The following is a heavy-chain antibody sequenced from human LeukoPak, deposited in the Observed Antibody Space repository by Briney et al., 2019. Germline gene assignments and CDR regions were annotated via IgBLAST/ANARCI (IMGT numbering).Heavy chain of an antibody. CDR1: GGTFSSYA. CDR2: IIPIFGTA. Sequence: ASVKVSCKASGGTFSSYAISGVRQAPGQGLEWMGGIIPIFGTANYAQKFQGRVTITADESTSTAYMELSSLRSEDTAVYYCARDLGIAVAGSRSAEYFQHWGQGTLVTVSS. D-gene: IGHD6-19*01. J-gene: IGHJ1*01. V-gene: IGHV1-69*13. CDR3: ARDLGIAVAGSRSAEYFQH.